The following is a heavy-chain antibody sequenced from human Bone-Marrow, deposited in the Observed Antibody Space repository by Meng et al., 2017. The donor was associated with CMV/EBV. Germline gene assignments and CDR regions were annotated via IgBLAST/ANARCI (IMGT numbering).Heavy chain of an antibody. CDR2: IHYSGTT. D-gene: IGHD7-27*01. CDR3: ARDITGDHY. CDR1: GGSISSSNW. V-gene: IGHV4-4*02. J-gene: IGHJ4*02. Sequence: SETLSRTCAVSGGSISSSNWWSWVRQPPGKGLEWIASIHYSGTTYYNPSLKSRVTISVDTSKNQFSLKVTSVTAADTAVYYCARDITGDHYWGQGTLVTVSS.